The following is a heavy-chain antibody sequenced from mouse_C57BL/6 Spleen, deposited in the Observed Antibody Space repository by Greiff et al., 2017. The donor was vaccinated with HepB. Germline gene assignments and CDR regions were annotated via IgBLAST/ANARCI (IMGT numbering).Heavy chain of an antibody. V-gene: IGHV1-82*01. CDR2: IYPGDGDT. CDR3: ARGGYDSLDY. CDR1: GYAFSSSW. J-gene: IGHJ2*01. D-gene: IGHD2-4*01. Sequence: VQLQQSGPELVKPGASVKISCKASGYAFSSSWMNWVKQRPGKGLEWIGRIYPGDGDTNYNGKFKGKATLTADKSSSTAYMQLSSLTSEDSAVYFCARGGYDSLDYWGQGTTLTVSS.